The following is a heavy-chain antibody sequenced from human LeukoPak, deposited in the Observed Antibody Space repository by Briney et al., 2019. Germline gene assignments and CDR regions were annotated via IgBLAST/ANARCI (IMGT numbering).Heavy chain of an antibody. D-gene: IGHD4-17*01. CDR1: GFTFNTYA. V-gene: IGHV3-30*04. J-gene: IGHJ3*02. CDR3: ARTTTVTTLGAFDI. CDR2: TSYDGSNK. Sequence: GRSLRLSCAASGFTFNTYAMHWVRQAPGKGLEWVAVTSYDGSNKYYADSVKGRFTISRDNSKNTLYLQMNSLRAEDTAVYYCARTTTVTTLGAFDIWGQGTMVTVSS.